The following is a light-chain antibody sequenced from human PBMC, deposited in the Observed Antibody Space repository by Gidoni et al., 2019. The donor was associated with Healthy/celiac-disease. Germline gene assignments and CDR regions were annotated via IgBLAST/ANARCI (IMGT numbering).Light chain of an antibody. Sequence: SYELTQQPSVSVSPGQTASITCSGAKLGDKYACWYQQKPGQSPVLGIYQDSKRPSGIPERFSGSNSGNTATLTIIGTQAMDEADYYCQAWDSSTAVFGGGTKLTVL. V-gene: IGLV3-1*01. CDR1: KLGDKY. CDR3: QAWDSSTAV. CDR2: QDS. J-gene: IGLJ2*01.